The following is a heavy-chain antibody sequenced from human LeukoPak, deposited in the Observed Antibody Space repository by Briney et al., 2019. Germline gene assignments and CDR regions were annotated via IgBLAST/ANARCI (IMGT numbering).Heavy chain of an antibody. CDR2: VHLNGAT. Sequence: SGSLSLTFAVSGGSITTTNWWSWVRQPPGKGLEWIGEVHLNGATNYNPSLESRFSMSIDKSNNPLSLEVTSVTAADTAMYYCTRESGAFSPFGFWGQGTLVTVS. CDR1: GGSITTTNW. J-gene: IGHJ4*02. D-gene: IGHD1-26*01. V-gene: IGHV4-4*02. CDR3: TRESGAFSPFGF.